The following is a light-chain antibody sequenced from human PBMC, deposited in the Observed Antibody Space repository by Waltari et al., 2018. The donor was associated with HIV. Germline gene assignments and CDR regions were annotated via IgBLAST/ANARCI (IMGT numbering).Light chain of an antibody. CDR2: WAS. V-gene: IGKV4-1*01. Sequence: DIVMTQSTDSLAVSLGERATINCKSSQSVLYSSNNKNYLAWYQQKPGQPPKLLIYWASTRESGVPDRFSGSGSGTDFTLTISSLQAEDVAVYYCQQYYSTPPFMYTFGQGTKLEIK. CDR3: QQYYSTPPFMYT. CDR1: QSVLYSSNNKNY. J-gene: IGKJ2*01.